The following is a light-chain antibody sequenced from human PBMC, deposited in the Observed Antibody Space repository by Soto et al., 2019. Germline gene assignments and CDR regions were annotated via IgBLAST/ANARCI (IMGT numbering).Light chain of an antibody. CDR1: LSVSSY. CDR2: DAS. V-gene: IGKV3-11*01. Sequence: EIVLTQSPATLSLSPGERATLSCRASLSVSSYLACHPQKPGQAHRLLIYDASNMATGIPATVSGSGSGTDFTLTISSLEPEEFAAYYCQQRSNQHTSLTFGGGNKVEIK. CDR3: QQRSNQHTSLT. J-gene: IGKJ4*01.